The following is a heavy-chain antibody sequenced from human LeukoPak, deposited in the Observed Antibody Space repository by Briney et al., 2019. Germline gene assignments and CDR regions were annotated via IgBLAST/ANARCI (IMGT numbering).Heavy chain of an antibody. CDR1: GGTFSSYA. Sequence: ASVKVSCKASGGTFSSYAISWVRQAPGQGLEWMGGIIPIFGTANYAQKFQGRVTITADESTSTAYMELSSLRSEDTAVYYCAADPDYYDSSGYYWGQGTLVTVSS. CDR2: IIPIFGTA. J-gene: IGHJ4*02. CDR3: AADPDYYDSSGYY. V-gene: IGHV1-69*01. D-gene: IGHD3-22*01.